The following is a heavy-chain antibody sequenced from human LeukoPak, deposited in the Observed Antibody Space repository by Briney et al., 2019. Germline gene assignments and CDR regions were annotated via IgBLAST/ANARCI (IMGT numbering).Heavy chain of an antibody. CDR2: ISAYNGNT. Sequence: GASVKVSCKASGYTFTSYGISWVRQAPGQGLEWMGWISAYNGNTNYAQKLQGRVTMTTDTSTSTAYMDLSSLRSDDTAVYYCTREDDSSGYRPFDIWGQGTMVTVSS. J-gene: IGHJ3*02. CDR3: TREDDSSGYRPFDI. D-gene: IGHD3-22*01. V-gene: IGHV1-18*01. CDR1: GYTFTSYG.